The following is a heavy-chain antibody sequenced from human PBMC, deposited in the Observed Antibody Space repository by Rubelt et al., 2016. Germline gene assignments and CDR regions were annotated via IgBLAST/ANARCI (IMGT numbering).Heavy chain of an antibody. Sequence: EVQLVESGGGLVQPGGSLRLSCAASGFTLSSYWMHWVRQAPGKGLVWLSYRSNDDIQYADSVKGRFTISRDNAKDSLFLQMNSLGAEDTAVDYCVSSSLDYWGQGTLVTVSS. CDR2: RSNDDI. CDR3: VSSSLDY. D-gene: IGHD6-13*01. CDR1: GFTLSSYW. J-gene: IGHJ4*02. V-gene: IGHV3-48*01.